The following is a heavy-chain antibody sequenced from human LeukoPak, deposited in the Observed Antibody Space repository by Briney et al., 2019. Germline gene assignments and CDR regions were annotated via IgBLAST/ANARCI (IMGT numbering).Heavy chain of an antibody. V-gene: IGHV3-7*01. CDR2: IKQDGSEK. CDR1: GFTFSSYW. Sequence: GGSLRLSCAASGFTFSSYWMSWVRQAPGKGLEWVANIKQDGSEKYYVDSVKGRFTISRDNAKNSLYLQMSSLRAEDTAVYYCARKRDDYVWGSYPMLPWGQGTLVTISS. CDR3: ARKRDDYVWGSYPMLP. J-gene: IGHJ5*02. D-gene: IGHD3-16*02.